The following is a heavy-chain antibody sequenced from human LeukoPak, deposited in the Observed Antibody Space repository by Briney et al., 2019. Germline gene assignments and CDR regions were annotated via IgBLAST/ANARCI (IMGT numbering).Heavy chain of an antibody. V-gene: IGHV4-59*08. D-gene: IGHD4-17*01. CDR3: ARHVATTVTRGYSCHPMDV. CDR2: IHYSGAT. Sequence: SETLSLTCTVSGGSISYDYWSWIRQSPGKRLEWIGYIHYSGATNYSPSLKSRVTISVDTSKNQFSLKLNSVTAADTAVYYCARHVATTVTRGYSCHPMDVWGKGTTVSVSS. J-gene: IGHJ6*03. CDR1: GGSISYDY.